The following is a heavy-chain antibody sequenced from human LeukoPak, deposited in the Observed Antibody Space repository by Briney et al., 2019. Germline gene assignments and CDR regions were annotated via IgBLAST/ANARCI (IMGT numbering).Heavy chain of an antibody. Sequence: VASVKVSCKASGYTFTSYGISWVRQAPGQGLGWMGWISAYNGNTNYAQKLQGRVTMTTDTSTSTAYMELRSLRSDDTAVYYCARNQFRRGSSSWYWDYYYYYMDVWGKGTTVTVSS. CDR1: GYTFTSYG. D-gene: IGHD6-13*01. J-gene: IGHJ6*03. CDR2: ISAYNGNT. V-gene: IGHV1-18*01. CDR3: ARNQFRRGSSSWYWDYYYYYMDV.